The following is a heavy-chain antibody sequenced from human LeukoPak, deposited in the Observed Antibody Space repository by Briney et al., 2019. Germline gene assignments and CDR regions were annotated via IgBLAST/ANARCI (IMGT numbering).Heavy chain of an antibody. CDR2: ITGDVRTT. J-gene: IGHJ6*04. CDR1: GYTFEDFS. Sequence: GGSLRLSCAASGYTFEDFSMHWVRQAPGKGLEWLSLITGDVRTTYYTGSVKGRFTVSRDNSSNSPYLQMNSLQTGDSAVYYCTKDKYFYSNALDVWGEGTTVIVSS. CDR3: TKDKYFYSNALDV. D-gene: IGHD2-15*01. V-gene: IGHV3-43*02.